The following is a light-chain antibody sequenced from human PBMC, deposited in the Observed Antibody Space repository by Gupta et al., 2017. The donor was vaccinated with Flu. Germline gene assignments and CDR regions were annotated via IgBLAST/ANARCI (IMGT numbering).Light chain of an antibody. J-gene: IGLJ3*02. V-gene: IGLV1-40*01. Sequence: VTISCTGSSSNIGEGYDVPWYQQLPGTAPKLLIYGTTNRPSGVPGRFSGSKSGTSASLAITGLQAEDEADYYCHSYDKSLSGPQFGGGTKLTVL. CDR1: SSNIGEGYD. CDR3: HSYDKSLSGPQ. CDR2: GTT.